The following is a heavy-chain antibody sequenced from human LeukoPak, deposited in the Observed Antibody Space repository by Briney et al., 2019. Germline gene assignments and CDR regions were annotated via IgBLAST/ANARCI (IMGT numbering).Heavy chain of an antibody. Sequence: PGGSLRLSCAASGFTFSSYWMSWVRQAPGKGLEWVANIKQDGSEKYYVDSVKGRFTISRDNAKNSLYLQMNSLRAEDTAVYYCARMGIQLWSPYYYYYMDVWGKGTTVTVSS. D-gene: IGHD5-18*01. CDR1: GFTFSSYW. CDR2: IKQDGSEK. J-gene: IGHJ6*03. V-gene: IGHV3-7*01. CDR3: ARMGIQLWSPYYYYYMDV.